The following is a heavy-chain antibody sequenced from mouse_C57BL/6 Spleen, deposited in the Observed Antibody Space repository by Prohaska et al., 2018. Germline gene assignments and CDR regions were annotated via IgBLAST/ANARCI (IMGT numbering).Heavy chain of an antibody. CDR3: ARGTTIKSPAHY. V-gene: IGHV1-81*01. D-gene: IGHD1-1*01. CDR1: VYTFTSYG. CDR2: IYPSSGNT. Sequence: SVKLSCKASVYTFTSYGIRWVKQRTGQGLEWIGEIYPSSGNTYYHEKFKGKAKLTADKSSSTGYMVLCSMTSEDSALSFRARGTTIKSPAHYWGNGTNLTVSS. J-gene: IGHJ2*01.